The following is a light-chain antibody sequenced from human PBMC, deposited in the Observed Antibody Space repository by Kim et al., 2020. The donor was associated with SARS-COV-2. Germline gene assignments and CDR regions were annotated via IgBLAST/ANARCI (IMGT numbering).Light chain of an antibody. V-gene: IGLV6-57*03. J-gene: IGLJ3*02. Sequence: KTVTISCTRSSGSIASNYVQWYQQRPGGAPTTVIYEDNQRPSGVPDRFSGSIDSSSNSASLTISGLKTEDEADYYCQSYDSSNQGVFGGGTQLTVL. CDR2: EDN. CDR1: SGSIASNY. CDR3: QSYDSSNQGV.